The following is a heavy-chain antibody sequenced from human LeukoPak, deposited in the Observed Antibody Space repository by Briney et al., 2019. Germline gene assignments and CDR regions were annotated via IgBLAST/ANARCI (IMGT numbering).Heavy chain of an antibody. CDR3: ARWSWILDSSGWNAFDI. Sequence: ASVKVSCKTSGYTFSNFGISWVRQAPGQGLEWMGWISAYNGNTNYAQKLQGRVTMTTDTSTSTAYMELRSLRSDDTAVYYCARWSWILDSSGWNAFDIWGQGTMVTVSS. D-gene: IGHD6-19*01. J-gene: IGHJ3*02. CDR2: ISAYNGNT. V-gene: IGHV1-18*01. CDR1: GYTFSNFG.